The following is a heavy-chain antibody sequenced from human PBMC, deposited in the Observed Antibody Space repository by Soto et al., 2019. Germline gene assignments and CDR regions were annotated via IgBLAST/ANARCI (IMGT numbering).Heavy chain of an antibody. D-gene: IGHD2-21*02. CDR2: VNPSGGHT. J-gene: IGHJ4*02. CDR1: GDTFTDYY. CDR3: ASGGYVVVVTAALDF. V-gene: IGHV1-46*01. Sequence: VQLMQSGAEVKKPGASVKVSCKASGDTFTDYYIHWVRQAPGQGLEWMGTVNPSGGHTTYEQYFLGIVTKSRDTSERNLYLEPTRLTSDDKVVYYCASGGYVVVVTAALDFWGQGTLVTVSS.